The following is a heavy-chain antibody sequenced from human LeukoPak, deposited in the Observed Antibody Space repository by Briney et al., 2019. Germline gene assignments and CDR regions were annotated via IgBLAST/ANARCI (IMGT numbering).Heavy chain of an antibody. Sequence: SQTLSLTCTISGDSVSSNTAAWNWIRQSPSRGLEWLGRTYYRSKWYYDYAVSVKSRITVTPDTSKNQFSLHLNSVTPEDTAVYYCARDSGTGDDFLDYWGQGILVTVSS. CDR2: TYYRSKWYY. D-gene: IGHD5-12*01. J-gene: IGHJ4*02. V-gene: IGHV6-1*01. CDR3: ARDSGTGDDFLDY. CDR1: GDSVSSNTAA.